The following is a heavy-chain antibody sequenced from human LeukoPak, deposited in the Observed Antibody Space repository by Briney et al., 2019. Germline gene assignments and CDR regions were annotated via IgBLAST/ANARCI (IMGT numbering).Heavy chain of an antibody. CDR2: IYDSGTT. J-gene: IGHJ4*02. CDR1: GGSISNGGYY. D-gene: IGHD1-14*01. Sequence: SQTLSLTCTVSGGSISNGGYYWSWIRQHPGKGLEWIGYIYDSGTTYYNPALQSRVTISVDTSDNQFSLKLTSLTAADTAVYYCARGGDRRGFDYWGQGTLVTVSS. CDR3: ARGGDRRGFDY. V-gene: IGHV4-31*03.